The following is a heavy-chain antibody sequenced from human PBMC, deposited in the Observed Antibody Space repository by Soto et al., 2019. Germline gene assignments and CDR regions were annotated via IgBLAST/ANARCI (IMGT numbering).Heavy chain of an antibody. CDR1: GGSFSGYY. Sequence: PSETLSLTCAVYGGSFSGYYWSWIRQPPGKGLEWIGEINHSGSTNYSPSLKSRVTISVDTSKNQFSLKLSSVTAADTAVYYCARTLRSGYSGYVYGYYYGMDVWGQGTTVTVSS. J-gene: IGHJ6*02. CDR3: ARTLRSGYSGYVYGYYYGMDV. CDR2: INHSGST. V-gene: IGHV4-34*01. D-gene: IGHD5-12*01.